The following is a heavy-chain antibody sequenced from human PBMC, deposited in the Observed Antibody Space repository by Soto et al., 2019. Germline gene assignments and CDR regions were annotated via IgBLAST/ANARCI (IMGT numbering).Heavy chain of an antibody. Sequence: QVQLQESGPGLVKPSETLSLTCTVSGGSMNTYFWSWIRQPPGKRLEWIGYIYYSGNTNYNPSLKTRVTISGDTSKNQFSLQLSSVTAADTAVYYCARTYGDNSYYFDYWGQGTLVTVSS. CDR2: IYYSGNT. D-gene: IGHD4-17*01. CDR3: ARTYGDNSYYFDY. J-gene: IGHJ4*02. V-gene: IGHV4-59*01. CDR1: GGSMNTYF.